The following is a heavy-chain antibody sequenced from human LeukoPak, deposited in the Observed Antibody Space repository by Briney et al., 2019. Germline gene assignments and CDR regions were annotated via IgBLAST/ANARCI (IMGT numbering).Heavy chain of an antibody. CDR1: GFTFSSYG. CDR2: ISYDGSNK. D-gene: IGHD3-22*01. J-gene: IGHJ3*02. CDR3: ANYDQWLRAFDI. Sequence: GGSLRLSCAASGFTFSSYGMHWVRQAPGKGLEWVAVISYDGSNKYYADSVKGRFTISRDNSKNTLYLQMNSLRAEDTAVYYCANYDQWLRAFDIWGQGTMVTVSS. V-gene: IGHV3-30*18.